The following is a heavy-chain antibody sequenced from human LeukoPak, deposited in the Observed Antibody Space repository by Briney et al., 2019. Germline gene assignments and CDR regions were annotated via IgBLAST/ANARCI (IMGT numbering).Heavy chain of an antibody. CDR1: GGSISSSSYY. CDR3: ARYCSSTSCRSIDY. J-gene: IGHJ4*02. D-gene: IGHD2-2*01. CDR2: IYYSGST. Sequence: SETLSLTCTVSGGSISSSSYYWGWIRQPPGKGLEWIGSIYYSGSTYYNPSLKSRVTISVDTSKNQSSLKLSSVTAADTAVYYCARYCSSTSCRSIDYWGQGTLVTVSS. V-gene: IGHV4-39*01.